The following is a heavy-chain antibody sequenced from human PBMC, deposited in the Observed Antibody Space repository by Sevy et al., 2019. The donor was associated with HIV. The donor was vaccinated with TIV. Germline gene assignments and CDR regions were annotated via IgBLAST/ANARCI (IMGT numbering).Heavy chain of an antibody. CDR2: IYPGDSET. J-gene: IGHJ6*02. CDR1: GYRFNTYW. Sequence: GESLKISCKASGYRFNTYWINWVRQMPGKGLEWMGVIYPGDSETLYSPSVQGKVVISADKSSSTAYLQWSSLEASDTATYYCARYINNNGMDVWGQGTTVTVSS. D-gene: IGHD2-8*01. CDR3: ARYINNNGMDV. V-gene: IGHV5-51*01.